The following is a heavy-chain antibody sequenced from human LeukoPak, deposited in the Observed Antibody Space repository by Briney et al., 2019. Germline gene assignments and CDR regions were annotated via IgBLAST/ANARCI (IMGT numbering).Heavy chain of an antibody. CDR1: GGSISSYY. D-gene: IGHD5-18*01. CDR3: ARNTAMEYYYMDV. CDR2: IYYSGST. V-gene: IGHV4-59*01. J-gene: IGHJ6*03. Sequence: AETLSLTCTVSGGSISSYYWSWIRQPPGKGLEWIGYIYYSGSTNYNPSLKSRVTISVDTSKNQFSLKLSSVTAADTAVYYCARNTAMEYYYMDVWGKGTTVTVSS.